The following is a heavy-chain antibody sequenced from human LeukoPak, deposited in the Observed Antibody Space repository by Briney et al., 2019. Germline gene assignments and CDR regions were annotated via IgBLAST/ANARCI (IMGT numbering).Heavy chain of an antibody. Sequence: SETLSLTCTVSGGSMSPYHWGWIRQPPGKGLEWTGYIYYSGSTNYNPSLNSRVTISVDTSKNQFSLKLSSVTAADTAVCYCARRKYYYDSSGPFDYWGQGTLVTVSS. CDR3: ARRKYYYDSSGPFDY. V-gene: IGHV4-59*08. CDR1: GGSMSPYH. D-gene: IGHD3-22*01. J-gene: IGHJ4*02. CDR2: IYYSGST.